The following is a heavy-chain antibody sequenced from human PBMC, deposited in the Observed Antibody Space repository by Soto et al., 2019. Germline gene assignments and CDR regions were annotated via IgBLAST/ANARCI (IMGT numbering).Heavy chain of an antibody. V-gene: IGHV3-33*01. D-gene: IGHD7-27*01. J-gene: IGHJ4*02. CDR2: IWYDGSNK. Sequence: GGSLRLSCAASGFTFSSYGMHWVRQAPGKGLEWVAVIWYDGSNKYYADSVKGRFTISRDNSKNTLYLQMNSLRAEDTAVYYCARAAALELGPYFDYWGQGTLVTVSS. CDR1: GFTFSSYG. CDR3: ARAAALELGPYFDY.